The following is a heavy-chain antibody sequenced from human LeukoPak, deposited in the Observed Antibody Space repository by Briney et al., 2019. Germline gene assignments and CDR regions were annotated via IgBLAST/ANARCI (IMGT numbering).Heavy chain of an antibody. Sequence: SQTLSLTCAVSGDSVSSKNGAWNWIRQSPSRGLEWLGRAYYRSKWYNDYAESMEGRMTISQDTSKNQYSLHLNSVTPDDTAVYYCARDLGTTGWHTFDYWGQGTLVTVSS. V-gene: IGHV6-1*01. CDR3: ARDLGTTGWHTFDY. CDR2: AYYRSKWYN. J-gene: IGHJ4*02. D-gene: IGHD6-19*01. CDR1: GDSVSSKNGA.